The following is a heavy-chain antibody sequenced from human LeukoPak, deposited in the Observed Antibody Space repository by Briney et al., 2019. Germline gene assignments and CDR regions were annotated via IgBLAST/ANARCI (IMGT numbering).Heavy chain of an antibody. CDR3: ARGDSYERYFDY. V-gene: IGHV4-34*01. CDR2: INHSGST. Sequence: SETLSLTCAVYGGSFSGYYWSWIRQPPGKGLEWIGEINHSGSTNYNPSLKSRVTISVDTSKNQFSLKLSSVTAADTAVYYCARGDSYERYFDYWGQGTLVTVSS. J-gene: IGHJ4*02. CDR1: GGSFSGYY. D-gene: IGHD5-18*01.